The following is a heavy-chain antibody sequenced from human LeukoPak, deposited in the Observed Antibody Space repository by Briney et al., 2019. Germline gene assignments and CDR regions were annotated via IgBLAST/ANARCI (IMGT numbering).Heavy chain of an antibody. D-gene: IGHD3-22*01. V-gene: IGHV3-30*03. CDR2: ISYDGTNK. CDR3: ARTYFHSSGGGLFDS. CDR1: GFTFSSYG. J-gene: IGHJ4*02. Sequence: GRSLRLSCAASGFTFSSYGMHCVRQAPGKGLEWVASISYDGTNKYYVDSVRGRFTVSRDTSKNTLFLQMNSLRTEDTAVYYCARTYFHSSGGGLFDSWGQGTLVTVSS.